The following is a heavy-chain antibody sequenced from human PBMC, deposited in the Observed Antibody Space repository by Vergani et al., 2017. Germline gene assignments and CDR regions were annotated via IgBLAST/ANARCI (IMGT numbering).Heavy chain of an antibody. V-gene: IGHV4-61*02. CDR3: ASNYYGSGSYFRYFDL. CDR1: GGSISSSSYY. D-gene: IGHD3-10*01. J-gene: IGHJ2*01. Sequence: QLQLQESGPGLVKPSETLSLTCTVSGGSISSSSYYWSWIRQPAGKGLEWIGRIYTSGSTNYNPSLKSRVTMSVDTSKNQFSLKLSSVTAADTAVDYCASNYYGSGSYFRYFDLWGRGTLVTVSS. CDR2: IYTSGST.